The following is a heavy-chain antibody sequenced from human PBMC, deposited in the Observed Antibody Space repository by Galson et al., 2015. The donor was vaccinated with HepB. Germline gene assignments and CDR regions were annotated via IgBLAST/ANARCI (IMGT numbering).Heavy chain of an antibody. D-gene: IGHD2-2*01. CDR3: AREQRYCSSTSCPSARGLFDY. CDR1: GFTFSNYA. CDR2: LSYDGGSI. J-gene: IGHJ4*02. V-gene: IGHV3-30-3*01. Sequence: LRLSCSASGFTFSNYAMHWARQVPGKGLEWVAVLSYDGGSILYADSVKGRFIISRDNSKNTLHLQMNSLTADDTAVYYCAREQRYCSSTSCPSARGLFDYWGQGTLVTVSS.